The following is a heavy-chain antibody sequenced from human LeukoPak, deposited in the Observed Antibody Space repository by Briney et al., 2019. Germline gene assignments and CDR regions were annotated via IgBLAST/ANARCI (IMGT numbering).Heavy chain of an antibody. V-gene: IGHV4-34*01. D-gene: IGHD3-10*01. Sequence: PSETLSLTCAVYGGSFSGYYWSWIRQPPGKGLEWIGEINHSGSTNYNPSLKSRVTISVDTSKNQFSLKLSSVTAADTAVYYCARHEMYYYGSGSRKPLDYWGQGTLVTVSS. CDR2: INHSGST. CDR1: GGSFSGYY. CDR3: ARHEMYYYGSGSRKPLDY. J-gene: IGHJ4*02.